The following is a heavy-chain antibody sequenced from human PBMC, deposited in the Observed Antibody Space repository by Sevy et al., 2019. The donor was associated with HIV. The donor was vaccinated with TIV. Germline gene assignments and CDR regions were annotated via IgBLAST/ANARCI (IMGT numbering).Heavy chain of an antibody. CDR1: GGSITSKNYF. J-gene: IGHJ4*02. V-gene: IGHV4-39*01. Sequence: SETLSLTCSVSGGSITSKNYFWAWLRQSPGKGLEWIRSIYRSGSTYHSPSIQSRVGISVYTYRSHFSLKLSSVTATDTAVYYCARHSVKHRYRPHYFDYWGQGTLVTVSS. D-gene: IGHD3-16*02. CDR3: ARHSVKHRYRPHYFDY. CDR2: IYRSGST.